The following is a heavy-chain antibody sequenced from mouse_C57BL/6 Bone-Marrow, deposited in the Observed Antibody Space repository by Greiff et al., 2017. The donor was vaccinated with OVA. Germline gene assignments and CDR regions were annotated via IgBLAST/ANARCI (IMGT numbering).Heavy chain of an antibody. CDR2: IDPSDSYT. Sequence: QVQLQQSGAELVRPGTSVKLSCKASGYTFTSYWMHWVKQRPGQGLEWIGVIDPSDSYTNYNQKFKGKATLTVDTSSSTAYMQLSSLTSEDSAVYYCATGDRQLRLWAMDYWGQGTSVTVSS. J-gene: IGHJ4*01. CDR1: GYTFTSYW. CDR3: ATGDRQLRLWAMDY. D-gene: IGHD3-2*02. V-gene: IGHV1-59*01.